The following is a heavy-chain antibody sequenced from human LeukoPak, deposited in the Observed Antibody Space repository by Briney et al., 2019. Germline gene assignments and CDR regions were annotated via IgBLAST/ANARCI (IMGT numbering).Heavy chain of an antibody. J-gene: IGHJ4*02. CDR2: ISSSGDT. V-gene: IGHV3-23*01. CDR1: GFTFSSYS. D-gene: IGHD1-26*01. Sequence: GGSLRLSCAASGFTFSSYSMNWVRQAPGKGLEWVSSISSSGDTYYADSVRGRFTISRDNSKKTLYLQMNRLRAEDTTVYYCAKDAVGGTAYYFDFWGQGTLVSVSS. CDR3: AKDAVGGTAYYFDF.